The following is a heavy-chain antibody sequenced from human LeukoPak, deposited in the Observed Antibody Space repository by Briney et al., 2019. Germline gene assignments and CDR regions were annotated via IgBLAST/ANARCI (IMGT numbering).Heavy chain of an antibody. CDR1: GGSISSSSYY. Sequence: SETLSLTCTVSGGSISSSSYYWGWIRQPPGKGLEWIGSIYYSGSTYYNPSLKSRVTISVDTSKNQFSLKLSSVTAADTAVYYCARNFGDTAPAVWGQGTMVTVSS. V-gene: IGHV4-39*01. J-gene: IGHJ3*01. D-gene: IGHD5-18*01. CDR2: IYYSGST. CDR3: ARNFGDTAPAV.